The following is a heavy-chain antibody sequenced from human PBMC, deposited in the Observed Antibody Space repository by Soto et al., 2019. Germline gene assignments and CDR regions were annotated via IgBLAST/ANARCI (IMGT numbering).Heavy chain of an antibody. D-gene: IGHD4-17*01. CDR2: IWYDGSNT. CDR3: ARDLKTRHCDY. V-gene: IGHV3-33*01. J-gene: IGHJ4*02. Sequence: QVQLVESGGGVVQPGRSLRLSCAASGFAFHGYAMHWVRHAPVKGLEWVAIIWYDGSNTYYGDSVKGRFTISRDNSKNTVYLLMNSLIVEATAVYYCARDLKTRHCDYWGQGILVTVSS. CDR1: GFAFHGYA.